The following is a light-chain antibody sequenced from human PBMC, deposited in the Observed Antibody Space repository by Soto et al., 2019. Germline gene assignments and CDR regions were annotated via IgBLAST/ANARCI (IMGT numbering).Light chain of an antibody. CDR3: QQYGSSPFT. J-gene: IGKJ3*01. V-gene: IGKV3D-20*01. Sequence: EIVLTQSPATLSLSPGERATLFCGASQSVRSNYLAWYQQKPGLAPRLLIYDASSRAAGIPDRFSGSGCGADLILTISRLEPEDFAVYYCQQYGSSPFTFGPGTKVDIK. CDR2: DAS. CDR1: QSVRSNY.